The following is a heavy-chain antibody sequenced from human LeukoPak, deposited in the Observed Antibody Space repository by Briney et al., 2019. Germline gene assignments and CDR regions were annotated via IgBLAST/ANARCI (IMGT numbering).Heavy chain of an antibody. D-gene: IGHD1-26*01. CDR2: IYSGGST. J-gene: IGHJ3*02. CDR1: GFTVSSNY. CDR3: AKDLSGSYYVDAFDI. V-gene: IGHV3-53*01. Sequence: PGGSLRLSCAASGFTVSSNYMSWVRQAPGKGLEWVSVIYSGGSTYYADSVKGRFTISRDNSKNTLYLQMNSLRAEDTAVYYCAKDLSGSYYVDAFDIWGQGTMVTVSS.